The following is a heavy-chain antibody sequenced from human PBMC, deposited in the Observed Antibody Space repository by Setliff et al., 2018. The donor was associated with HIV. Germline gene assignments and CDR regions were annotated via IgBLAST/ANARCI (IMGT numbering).Heavy chain of an antibody. CDR2: VYDSGNT. Sequence: PSETLSLTCAIPDQLISSGNYWGWIRQPPGRGLEWIGSVYDSGNTYYKPALESRAAISLDTSMNKFSLKLSSVTAADTAVYYCARGQLRYLANDYYFDYWGQGTLVTVSS. V-gene: IGHV4-38-2*01. J-gene: IGHJ4*02. CDR1: DQLISSGNY. D-gene: IGHD3-9*01. CDR3: ARGQLRYLANDYYFDY.